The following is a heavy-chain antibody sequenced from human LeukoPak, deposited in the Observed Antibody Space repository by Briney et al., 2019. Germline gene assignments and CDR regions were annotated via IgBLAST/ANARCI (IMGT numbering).Heavy chain of an antibody. CDR3: AGGGEAARSLAY. D-gene: IGHD6-6*01. CDR1: GVTSNY. CDR2: IYNGGTT. V-gene: IGHV3-66*02. Sequence: GSLRLSCAASGVTSNYMTWVRQAPGKGLEWVSVIYNGGTTYYADSVKVRFTISRDNSKSTLFVYLQMNSLRTDDTALYYCAGGGEAARSLAYWGQGALVTVSS. J-gene: IGHJ4*02.